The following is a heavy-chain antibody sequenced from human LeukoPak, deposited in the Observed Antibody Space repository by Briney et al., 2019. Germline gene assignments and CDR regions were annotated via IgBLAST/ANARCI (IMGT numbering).Heavy chain of an antibody. CDR2: MNPNSGNT. V-gene: IGHV1-8*01. J-gene: IGHJ4*02. Sequence: ASVKVSCKASGYTFTSYDINWVRQATGQGLEWMGWMNPNSGNTGYAQKFQGRVTMIRNTSISTAYMELSSLRSEDTAVYYCARLYCTNGVCYEDYWGQGTLVTVSS. CDR1: GYTFTSYD. CDR3: ARLYCTNGVCYEDY. D-gene: IGHD2-8*01.